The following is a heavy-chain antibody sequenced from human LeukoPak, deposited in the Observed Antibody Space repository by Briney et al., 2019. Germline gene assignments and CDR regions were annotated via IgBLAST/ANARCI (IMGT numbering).Heavy chain of an antibody. CDR3: AKRGVVIRVILVGFHKEAYYFDS. CDR1: GITLSNYG. CDR2: ISDRGGKT. V-gene: IGHV3-23*01. J-gene: IGHJ4*02. Sequence: AGGSLRLSCAVSGITLSNYGMSWVRQAPGKGLEWVAGISDRGGKTNYADSVKGRFTISRENSKNTLYLQTNSLRAEDTAVYFCAKRGVVIRVILVGFHKEAYYFDSWGQGALVTVSS. D-gene: IGHD3-10*01.